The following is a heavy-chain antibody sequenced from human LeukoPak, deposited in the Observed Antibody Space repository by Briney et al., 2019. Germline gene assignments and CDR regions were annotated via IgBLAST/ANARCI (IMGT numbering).Heavy chain of an antibody. J-gene: IGHJ4*02. Sequence: ASVKVSCKASGYTFTSYDINWVRQAPGQGLEWMGWMNPNSGNTGYAQKFQGRVTMTRNTSISTAYMELSSLRSEDTAVYYCARGLTDFDWLLPFDYWGQGTLVTVSS. V-gene: IGHV1-8*02. CDR2: MNPNSGNT. D-gene: IGHD3-9*01. CDR1: GYTFTSYD. CDR3: ARGLTDFDWLLPFDY.